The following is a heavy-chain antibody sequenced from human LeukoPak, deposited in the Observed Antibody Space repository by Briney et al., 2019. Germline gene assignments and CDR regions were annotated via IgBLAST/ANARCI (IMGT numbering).Heavy chain of an antibody. CDR2: IIPIFGTA. V-gene: IGHV1-69*05. CDR3: ARDLGSGWSHFDY. CDR1: GGTFSSYA. D-gene: IGHD6-19*01. J-gene: IGHJ4*02. Sequence: SVKVSCKASGGTFSSYAISWVRQAPGQGLEWMGGIIPIFGTANYAQKFQGRVTITRDTSASTAYMELSSLRSEDTAVYYCARDLGSGWSHFDYWGQGTLVTVSS.